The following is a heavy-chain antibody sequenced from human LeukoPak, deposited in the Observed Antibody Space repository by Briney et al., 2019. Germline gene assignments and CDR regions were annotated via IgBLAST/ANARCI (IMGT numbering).Heavy chain of an antibody. CDR1: GGTFSSYA. V-gene: IGHV1-69*04. CDR2: IIPILGIA. CDR3: ARLSDYGGKVDY. D-gene: IGHD4-23*01. J-gene: IGHJ4*02. Sequence: SVKVSCKASGGTFSSYAISWVRQAPGQGLEWMGRIIPILGIANYAQKFQGRVTITADESTSTAYMELSSLRSEDTAVYYCARLSDYGGKVDYWGQGTLVTVSS.